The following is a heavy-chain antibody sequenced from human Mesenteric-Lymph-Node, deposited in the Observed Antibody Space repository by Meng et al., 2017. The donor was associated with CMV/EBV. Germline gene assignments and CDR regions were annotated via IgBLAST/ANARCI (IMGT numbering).Heavy chain of an antibody. CDR2: IIPIFGIL. V-gene: IGHV1-69*01. D-gene: IGHD3-10*01. CDR3: ASRFYYYGSGNHYNALGSFDY. Sequence: SYAISWVRQATGQGLEWMGGIIPIFGILNYAQNLQGRVTITADESTGTAFMELSSLRSEDTAVYYCASRFYYYGSGNHYNALGSFDYWGQGTLVTVSS. J-gene: IGHJ4*02. CDR1: SYA.